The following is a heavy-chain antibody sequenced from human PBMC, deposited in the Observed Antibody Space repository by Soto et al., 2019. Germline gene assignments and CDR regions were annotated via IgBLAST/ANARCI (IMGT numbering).Heavy chain of an antibody. Sequence: EVQLVESGGGLVQPGGSLKLSCAASGFTFSGSAMHWVRQASGKGLEWVGRIRSKANSYATAYAASVKGRFTISRDNAKNSLYLQMNSLRAEDTAVYYCARDEYWGVWGSYRYMGFDYWGQGTLVTVSS. CDR1: GFTFSGSA. CDR2: IRSKANSYAT. V-gene: IGHV3-73*02. J-gene: IGHJ4*02. D-gene: IGHD3-16*02. CDR3: ARDEYWGVWGSYRYMGFDY.